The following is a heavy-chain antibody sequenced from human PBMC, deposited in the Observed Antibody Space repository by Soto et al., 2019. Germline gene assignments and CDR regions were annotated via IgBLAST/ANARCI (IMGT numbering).Heavy chain of an antibody. J-gene: IGHJ4*02. CDR2: INAGNGNT. D-gene: IGHD2-21*02. CDR1: GYTFTSYA. Sequence: QVQLVQSGAEEKKPGAAVKVSCKASGYTFTSYAMHCVRQAPGPRLEWMGWINAGNGNTKYSQKFQGRVTITRDTSASTAYMELSSLRSEDTAVYYWASSIGVVTALDYWGQGTLVTVSS. CDR3: ASSIGVVTALDY. V-gene: IGHV1-3*05.